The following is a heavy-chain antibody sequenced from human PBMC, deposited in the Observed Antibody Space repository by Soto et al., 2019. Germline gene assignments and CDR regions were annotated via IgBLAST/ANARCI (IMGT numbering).Heavy chain of an antibody. CDR2: ISGSGGST. Sequence: GGSLRLSCAASGFTFSSYAMSWVRQAPGKGLEWVSAISGSGGSTYYADSVKGRFTISRDNSKNTLYLQMNSLRAEDTAVYYCAKDLREWELPKYYLDYWGQGTLVTSPQ. V-gene: IGHV3-23*01. CDR1: GFTFSSYA. J-gene: IGHJ4*02. D-gene: IGHD1-26*01. CDR3: AKDLREWELPKYYLDY.